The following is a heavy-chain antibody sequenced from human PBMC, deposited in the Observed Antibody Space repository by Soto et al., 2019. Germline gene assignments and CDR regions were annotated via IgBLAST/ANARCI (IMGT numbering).Heavy chain of an antibody. CDR2: IYFSGIT. CDR1: GGSISSSSSY. D-gene: IGHD1-26*01. J-gene: IGHJ4*02. Sequence: PSETLSLTCTVSGGSISSSSSYWGWIRQPPGKGLEWIGSIYFSGITYYSQSLKSRVTISVDTSKNQFSLKLSSVTAADTAVYYCACGPEWERRPFDYWGQGTLVTVSS. V-gene: IGHV4-39*01. CDR3: ACGPEWERRPFDY.